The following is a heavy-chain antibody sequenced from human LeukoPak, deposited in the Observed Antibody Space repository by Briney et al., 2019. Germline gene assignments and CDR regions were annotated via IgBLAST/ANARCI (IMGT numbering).Heavy chain of an antibody. CDR1: GGTFSSYA. Sequence: GASVKVSCKASGGTFSSYAISWVRQAPGQGLEWMGGIIPIFGTANYAQKFQGRVTITADESTSTAYMELSSLRSEDTAVYYCARVYVAVAGTHYYYYMDVWGKGTTVTISS. D-gene: IGHD6-19*01. CDR2: IIPIFGTA. V-gene: IGHV1-69*13. CDR3: ARVYVAVAGTHYYYYMDV. J-gene: IGHJ6*03.